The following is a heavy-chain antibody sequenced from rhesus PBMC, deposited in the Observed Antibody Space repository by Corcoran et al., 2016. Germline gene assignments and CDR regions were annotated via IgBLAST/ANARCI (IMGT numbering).Heavy chain of an antibody. J-gene: IGHJ4*01. D-gene: IGHD3-34*01. CDR1: GDSISSGYYF. V-gene: IGHV4-122*02. CDR2: ITYNGST. Sequence: QVQLQESGPGLVKPSETLSLTCAVSGDSISSGYYFWSWIRQPPGKGLEWIGYITYNGSTSYNTSLKSRVTISRDTSKNQFSLKLSSVTAADTAVYSCARDWGYWGQGVLVTVSS. CDR3: ARDWGY.